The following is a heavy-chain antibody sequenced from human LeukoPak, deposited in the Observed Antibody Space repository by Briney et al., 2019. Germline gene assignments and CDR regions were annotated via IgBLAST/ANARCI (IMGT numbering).Heavy chain of an antibody. V-gene: IGHV4-30-4*01. D-gene: IGHD3-22*01. CDR3: ARGVEDYYDSSGAFDI. Sequence: SETLSLTCAVSGSSISSGDYYWSWIRQPPGKGLEWIGYIYYSGSTYYNPSLKSRVTISVDTSKNQFSLKLSSVTAADTAVYYCARGVEDYYDSSGAFDIWGQGTMVTVSS. CDR2: IYYSGST. CDR1: GSSISSGDYY. J-gene: IGHJ3*02.